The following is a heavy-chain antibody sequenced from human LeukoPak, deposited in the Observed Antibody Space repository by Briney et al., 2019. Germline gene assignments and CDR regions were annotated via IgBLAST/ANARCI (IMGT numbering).Heavy chain of an antibody. CDR2: ISGSGGST. D-gene: IGHD3-3*01. CDR3: AKDAALYDFWSGYYHPPKYYYYYYGMDV. V-gene: IGHV3-23*01. J-gene: IGHJ6*02. CDR1: GFTFSSYA. Sequence: GGSLRLSCAASGFTFSSYAMSWVRQAPGKGLEWVSAISGSGGSTYYADSVRGRFTISRDNSKNTLYLQMNSLRAEDTAVYYCAKDAALYDFWSGYYHPPKYYYYYYGMDVWGQGTTVTVSS.